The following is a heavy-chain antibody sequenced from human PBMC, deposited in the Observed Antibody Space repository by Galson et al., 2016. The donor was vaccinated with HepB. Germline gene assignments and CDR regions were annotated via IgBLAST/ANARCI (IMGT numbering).Heavy chain of an antibody. CDR3: ASLRSGSYAFDI. CDR2: ISYDGSNK. J-gene: IGHJ3*02. V-gene: IGHV3-30*03. D-gene: IGHD3-22*01. Sequence: SLRLSCAASGFSFSSYSVNWVRQAPGKGLEWVAVISYDGSNKYYADSVKGRFTISRDNSKNTLYLQMNSLRAEDTAVYYCASLRSGSYAFDIWGQGTMVTVSS. CDR1: GFSFSSYS.